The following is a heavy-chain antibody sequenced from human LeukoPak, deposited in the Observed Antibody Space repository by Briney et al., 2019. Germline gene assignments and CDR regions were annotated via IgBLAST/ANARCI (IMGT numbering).Heavy chain of an antibody. V-gene: IGHV3-21*01. D-gene: IGHD5-24*01. CDR3: ARGPYRDGLRYGFDP. J-gene: IGHJ5*02. CDR2: ISSSSSYI. CDR1: GFTFISYS. Sequence: GGSLRLSCAASGFTFISYSMNWVSQAPGKGLEWVSSISSSSSYIYYADSVKGRFTISRDNAKNSLYLQMNSLRAEDTAVYYCARGPYRDGLRYGFDPWGQGILVTVSS.